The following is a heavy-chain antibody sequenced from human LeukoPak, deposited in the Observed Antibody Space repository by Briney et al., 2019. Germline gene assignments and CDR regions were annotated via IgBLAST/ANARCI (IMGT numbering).Heavy chain of an antibody. V-gene: IGHV1-69*02. CDR2: IIPILGIA. Sequence: SVKVSCKASGATFSSNPFSWGRKPPALGLEWMGRIIPILGIANYAQKFQGRVTITADKSTSTAYMELSSLRSEDTAVYYCGGSYGDVWYDYWGQGTLVTDSS. CDR1: GATFSSNP. D-gene: IGHD4-17*01. CDR3: GGSYGDVWYDY. J-gene: IGHJ4*02.